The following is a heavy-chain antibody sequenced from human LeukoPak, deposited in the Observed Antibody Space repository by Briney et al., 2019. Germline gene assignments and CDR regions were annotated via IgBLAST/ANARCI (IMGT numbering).Heavy chain of an antibody. J-gene: IGHJ4*02. CDR2: IYHSGST. D-gene: IGHD3-10*01. V-gene: IGHV4-30-2*01. CDR3: ARAGGKLLWFGETPYYFDY. Sequence: SETLSLTCAVSGGSISSGGYSWSWIRQPPGKGLEWIGYIYHSGSTYYNPSLKSRVTISVDRSKNQFSLKLSSVTAADTAVYYCARAGGKLLWFGETPYYFDYWGQGTLVTVSS. CDR1: GGSISSGGYS.